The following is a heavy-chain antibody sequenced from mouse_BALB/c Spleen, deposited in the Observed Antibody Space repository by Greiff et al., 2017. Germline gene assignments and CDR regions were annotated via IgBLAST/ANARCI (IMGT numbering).Heavy chain of an antibody. CDR2: ISYSGST. V-gene: IGHV3-8*02. CDR1: GDSITSGY. CDR3: ARWGGLRRWFAY. D-gene: IGHD2-4*01. Sequence: VQLKESGPSLVKPSQTLSLTCSVTGDSITSGYWNWIRKFPGNKLEYMGYISYSGSTYYNPSLKSRISITRDTSKNQYYLQLNSVTTEDTATYYCARWGGLRRWFAYWGQGTLVTVSA. J-gene: IGHJ3*01.